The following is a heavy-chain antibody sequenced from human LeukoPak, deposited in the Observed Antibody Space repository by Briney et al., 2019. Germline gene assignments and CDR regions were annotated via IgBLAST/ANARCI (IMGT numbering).Heavy chain of an antibody. J-gene: IGHJ5*02. CDR2: TNDRGST. CDR3: VRGGAQQLET. V-gene: IGHV4-34*01. CDR1: GGSFSGDY. Sequence: SETLSLTCAVYGGSFSGDYWSWIRQNPGKGLEWIGETNDRGSTTYNPSLKGRVTMTIDTSKKQASLRLSSMTVADTAVYYCVRGGAQQLETWGQGTLVTVSS. D-gene: IGHD6-13*01.